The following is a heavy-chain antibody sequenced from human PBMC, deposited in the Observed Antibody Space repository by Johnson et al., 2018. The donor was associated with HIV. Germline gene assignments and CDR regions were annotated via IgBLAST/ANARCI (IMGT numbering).Heavy chain of an antibody. D-gene: IGHD1-26*01. V-gene: IGHV3-20*04. Sequence: VQLVESGGGLVQPGGSLRLSCEVSGFTFTFYWMSWVRQSPGKGLVWVSGIDWNGGSTGYADSVKGRFTISRDNAKNSLYLQMNSLRAEDTALYYCARGAVGGTTYAFDIWGQGTMVTVSS. CDR2: IDWNGGST. J-gene: IGHJ3*02. CDR1: GFTFTFYW. CDR3: ARGAVGGTTYAFDI.